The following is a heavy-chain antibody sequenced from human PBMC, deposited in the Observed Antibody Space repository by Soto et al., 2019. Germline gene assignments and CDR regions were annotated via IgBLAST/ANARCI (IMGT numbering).Heavy chain of an antibody. Sequence: PGGSLRLSCAASGFPFDDYAMHWVRQAPGKGLEWVSGISWNSGSIGYADSVKGRFTISRDNAKNSLYLQMNSLRPEDTALYYCVKGRVAVAEYYFDYWGQGTLVTVSS. J-gene: IGHJ4*02. V-gene: IGHV3-9*01. CDR3: VKGRVAVAEYYFDY. CDR1: GFPFDDYA. CDR2: ISWNSGSI. D-gene: IGHD6-19*01.